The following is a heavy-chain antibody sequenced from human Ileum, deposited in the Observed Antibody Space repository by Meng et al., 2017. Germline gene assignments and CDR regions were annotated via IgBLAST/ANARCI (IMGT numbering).Heavy chain of an antibody. J-gene: IGHJ4*02. V-gene: IGHV1-2*02. CDR2: INPNSGGT. CDR1: GYTLTGYY. CDR3: ARVDYYGSGTMAY. Sequence: ASVKVSCKASGYTLTGYYMHWVRQAPGQGLEWMGWINPNSGGTNYAQKFQGRVTMTRDTSISTAYMELSRLRSDDTAVYYCARVDYYGSGTMAYWGQGTLVTVSS. D-gene: IGHD3-10*01.